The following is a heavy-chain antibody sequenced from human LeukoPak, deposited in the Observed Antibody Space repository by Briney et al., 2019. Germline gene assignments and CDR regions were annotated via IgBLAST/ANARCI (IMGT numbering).Heavy chain of an antibody. CDR3: ARDLSSSWLDYYYYYYMDV. CDR2: ISAYNGNT. V-gene: IGHV1-18*01. Sequence: ASVKVSCKASGYTFTSYGISWVRQAPGQGLEWMGWISAYNGNTNYAQKLQGRVTMTTDTSTSTAYMELRSLRSDDTAVYYCARDLSSSWLDYYYYYYMDVWGKGTTVTISS. J-gene: IGHJ6*03. D-gene: IGHD6-13*01. CDR1: GYTFTSYG.